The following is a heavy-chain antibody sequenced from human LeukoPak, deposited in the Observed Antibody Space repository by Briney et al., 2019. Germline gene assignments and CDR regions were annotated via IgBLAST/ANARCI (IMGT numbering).Heavy chain of an antibody. CDR2: ISGSGDTP. J-gene: IGHJ4*02. CDR1: GFTFSSYA. D-gene: IGHD1-26*01. CDR3: AKILGSYWTPGYDY. Sequence: GGSLRLSCAASGFTFSSYAMSWVRQAPGKGLEWVSGISGSGDTPYYADSVKGRFTISRDNSKNTLYLQMNSRRAEDTAVYYCAKILGSYWTPGYDYWGQGTLVTVSS. V-gene: IGHV3-23*01.